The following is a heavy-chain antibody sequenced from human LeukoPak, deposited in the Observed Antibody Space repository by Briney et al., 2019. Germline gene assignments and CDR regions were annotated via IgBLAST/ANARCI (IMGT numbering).Heavy chain of an antibody. Sequence: GGSLRLSCAASGLTVSSTYISWVRQAPGKGLEWVSVFYSGGATYYADSVRGRFTISRDNSKNSLYLQMDSLRAEDTAVYYCAACGDGYNYFDYWGQGILVTVSS. D-gene: IGHD5-24*01. CDR2: FYSGGAT. J-gene: IGHJ4*02. CDR3: AACGDGYNYFDY. CDR1: GLTVSSTY. V-gene: IGHV3-66*01.